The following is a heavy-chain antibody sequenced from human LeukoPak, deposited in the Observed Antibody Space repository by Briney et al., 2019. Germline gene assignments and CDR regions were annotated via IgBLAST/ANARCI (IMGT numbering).Heavy chain of an antibody. Sequence: ASVKVSCKASGYTFTGYYMHWVRQAPGQGLEWMGRINPNSGNTGYAQKFQGRVTMTRNTSISTAYMELSSLRSEGTAVYYCAREGHFDYWGQGTLVTVSS. J-gene: IGHJ4*02. V-gene: IGHV1-8*02. CDR2: INPNSGNT. CDR3: AREGHFDY. CDR1: GYTFTGYY.